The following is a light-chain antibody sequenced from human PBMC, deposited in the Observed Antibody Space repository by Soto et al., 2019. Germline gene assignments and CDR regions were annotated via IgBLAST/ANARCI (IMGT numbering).Light chain of an antibody. Sequence: DIVMTQSPDSLAVSLGERATINCKSSQSLLNRSDKKNYLAWYQQRPGQPPNLLIYWASTRQFGVPDRISGSGSGTDFTLTISSLQAEDVAVYYCQQYFNTEWTFVQGTKVEVK. CDR1: QSLLNRSDKKNY. CDR3: QQYFNTEWT. V-gene: IGKV4-1*01. J-gene: IGKJ1*01. CDR2: WAS.